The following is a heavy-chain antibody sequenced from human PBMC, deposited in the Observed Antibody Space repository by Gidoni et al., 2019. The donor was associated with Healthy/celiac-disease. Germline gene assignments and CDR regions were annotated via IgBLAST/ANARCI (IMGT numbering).Heavy chain of an antibody. Sequence: QVQLVQSGAEVKKPGASVKVSCQASGHPFPGNGIRWVRQAPGQGLEWMGWISVYNGNTNYAQKLQGRVTMTTDTSTSTAYMELRSLRSDDTAVYYCARGHGDSDYGMDVWGQGTTVTVSS. J-gene: IGHJ6*02. CDR2: ISVYNGNT. V-gene: IGHV1-18*01. D-gene: IGHD4-17*01. CDR1: GHPFPGNG. CDR3: ARGHGDSDYGMDV.